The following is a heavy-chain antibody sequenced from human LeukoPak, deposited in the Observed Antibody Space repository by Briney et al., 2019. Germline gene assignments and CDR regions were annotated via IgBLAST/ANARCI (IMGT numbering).Heavy chain of an antibody. J-gene: IGHJ6*03. CDR2: IIPIFGTA. V-gene: IGHV1-69*06. D-gene: IGHD6-19*01. CDR1: GGTFSSYA. CDR3: ARVQFPYYYYMDV. Sequence: SVKVSCKASGGTFSSYAISWVRQAPGQGLEWMGGIIPIFGTANYAQKFQGRVTITADKSTSTAYMELSSLRSEDTAVYYCARVQFPYYYYMDVWGKGTTVTVSS.